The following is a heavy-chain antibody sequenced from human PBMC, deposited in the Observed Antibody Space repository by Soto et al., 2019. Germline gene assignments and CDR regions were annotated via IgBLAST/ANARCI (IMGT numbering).Heavy chain of an antibody. V-gene: IGHV4-30-4*01. CDR3: ARVGGFGATTIDY. Sequence: SETLSLTCTVSGGSISSGDYYWSWIRQPPGKGLEWIGYIYYSGSTYYNPSLKSRVTISVDTSKNQFYLKLSSVTAADTAVYYCARVGGFGATTIDYWGQGTLVTVSS. CDR1: GGSISSGDYY. D-gene: IGHD3-10*01. J-gene: IGHJ4*02. CDR2: IYYSGST.